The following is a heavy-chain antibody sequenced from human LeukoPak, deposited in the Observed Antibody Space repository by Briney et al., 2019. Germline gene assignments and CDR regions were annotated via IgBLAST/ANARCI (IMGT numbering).Heavy chain of an antibody. CDR3: ARDAPQVPAAGVLAS. CDR1: GFTYSHYG. Sequence: GGSLRLSCAASGFTYSHYGMHWVRQAPGKGLEWVAVIWSDGTEKYYADAVKGRFTISRDISKNTLYLQMNGLRVADTAMYYCARDAPQVPAAGVLASWGQGTLVIVSS. CDR2: IWSDGTEK. V-gene: IGHV3-33*08. D-gene: IGHD6-13*01. J-gene: IGHJ5*02.